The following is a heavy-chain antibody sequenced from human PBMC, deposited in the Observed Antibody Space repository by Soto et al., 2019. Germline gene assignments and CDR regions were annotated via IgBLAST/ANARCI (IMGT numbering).Heavy chain of an antibody. Sequence: LRLSCAASGFTFSRYWLTWVRQAPGKGLQWVANIKEDGSEIYYVGSVKGRFTTSRDNAKNSLYLQMNSLRAEDTAVYYCARIVSGRDYGDSIDCWGRGTLVTVSS. J-gene: IGHJ4*02. D-gene: IGHD4-17*01. CDR3: ARIVSGRDYGDSIDC. V-gene: IGHV3-7*03. CDR2: IKEDGSEI. CDR1: GFTFSRYW.